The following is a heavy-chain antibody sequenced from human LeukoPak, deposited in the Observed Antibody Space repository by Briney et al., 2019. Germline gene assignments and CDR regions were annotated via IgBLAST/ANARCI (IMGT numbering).Heavy chain of an antibody. J-gene: IGHJ4*02. CDR2: ISYDGSNK. D-gene: IGHD2-2*01. Sequence: PGRSLTLSCAASGCTFSSCAMHWVRHPPAKGLEWVAVISYDGSNKYYAASVKGRFTISRDNSKNTLYLQMNSLRAEDTAVYYCARLGYCSSTSCHRAFDYWGQGTLVTVSS. CDR3: ARLGYCSSTSCHRAFDY. CDR1: GCTFSSCA. V-gene: IGHV3-30*04.